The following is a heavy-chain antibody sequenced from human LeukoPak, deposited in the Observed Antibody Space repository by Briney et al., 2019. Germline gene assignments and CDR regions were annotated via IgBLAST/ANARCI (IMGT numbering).Heavy chain of an antibody. CDR1: GFTFSDYY. CDR2: ISSSGSTI. V-gene: IGHV3-11*01. D-gene: IGHD3-10*01. Sequence: PGGSLRLSCAASGFTFSDYYMSWIRQAPGKGLEWVSYISSSGSTIYYADSVKGRFTISRDNAKNSLYLQMNSLRAEDTAVYYCAKDLYGSGSYYYGMDVWGQGTTVTVSS. J-gene: IGHJ6*02. CDR3: AKDLYGSGSYYYGMDV.